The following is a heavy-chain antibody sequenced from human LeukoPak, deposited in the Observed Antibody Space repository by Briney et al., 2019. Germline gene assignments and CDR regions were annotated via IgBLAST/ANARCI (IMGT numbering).Heavy chain of an antibody. CDR1: GFTFSSYA. CDR2: ISGSGGST. J-gene: IGHJ4*02. Sequence: PGGSLRLSCAASGFTFSSYAMSWVRQAPGKGLEWVSAISGSGGSTYYADSVKGRFTISRDNSKNTLYLQMNSLRAEDTAVYYCAKDRRHSSGWYLYYFDYWGQGTLVTVSS. V-gene: IGHV3-23*01. CDR3: AKDRRHSSGWYLYYFDY. D-gene: IGHD6-19*01.